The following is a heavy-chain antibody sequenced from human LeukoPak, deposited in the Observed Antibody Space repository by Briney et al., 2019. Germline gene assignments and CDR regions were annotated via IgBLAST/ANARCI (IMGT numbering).Heavy chain of an antibody. CDR2: IYYSGST. Sequence: SETLSLTCTVSGGSISSSSYYWGWIRQPPGKGLEWIGSIYYSGSTYYNPSLKSRVTISVDTSKNQFSLKLSSVTAADTAVYYCARPGITMIVDDAFDIWGQGTMVTVSS. D-gene: IGHD3-22*01. CDR3: ARPGITMIVDDAFDI. V-gene: IGHV4-39*01. J-gene: IGHJ3*02. CDR1: GGSISSSSYY.